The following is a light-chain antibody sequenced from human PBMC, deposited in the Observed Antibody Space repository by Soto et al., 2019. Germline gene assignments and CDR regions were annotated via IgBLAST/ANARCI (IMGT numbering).Light chain of an antibody. J-gene: IGKJ4*01. CDR1: QGVSRM. CDR3: QQYHTWPIP. V-gene: IGKV3-15*01. Sequence: DIVMTQSPATLSVAPGERVTFSCRASQGVSRMLAWYQHKPGQAPRLLISGASSGATGIPARFSGSGSATEFTLTISRLQSEDCAIYYCQQYHTWPIPFGGGTNVDIK. CDR2: GAS.